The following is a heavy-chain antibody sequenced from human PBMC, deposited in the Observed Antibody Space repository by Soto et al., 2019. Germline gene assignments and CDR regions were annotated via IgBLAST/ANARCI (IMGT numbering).Heavy chain of an antibody. Sequence: LSLTCTVSGGSISSYYWSWIRQPPGKGLEWIGYIYYSGSTKYNPSLKSRVTISVDTSKNQFSLKLSSVTAADTAVYYCARQSCSSTSCYSWVSWFDPWGQGTLVTVSS. V-gene: IGHV4-59*08. CDR3: ARQSCSSTSCYSWVSWFDP. CDR1: GGSISSYY. CDR2: IYYSGST. D-gene: IGHD2-2*01. J-gene: IGHJ5*02.